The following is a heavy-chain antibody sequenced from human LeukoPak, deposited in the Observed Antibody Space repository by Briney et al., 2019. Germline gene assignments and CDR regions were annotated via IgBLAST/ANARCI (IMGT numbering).Heavy chain of an antibody. D-gene: IGHD6-13*01. Sequence: ASVKVSCKASGYTFTGYYMHWVRQAPGQGLEWMGWINPNSGGTNYAQKFQGRVTMTRDTSISTAYMELSRLRSDDTAVYYCARDLPGGSSWYQSPPGIDYWGQGTLVTVSS. J-gene: IGHJ4*02. CDR2: INPNSGGT. CDR3: ARDLPGGSSWYQSPPGIDY. V-gene: IGHV1-2*02. CDR1: GYTFTGYY.